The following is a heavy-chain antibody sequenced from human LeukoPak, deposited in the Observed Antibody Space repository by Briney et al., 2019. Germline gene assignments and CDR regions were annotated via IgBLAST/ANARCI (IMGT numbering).Heavy chain of an antibody. V-gene: IGHV6-1*01. D-gene: IGHD3-22*01. CDR1: GDSVSSNSAA. J-gene: IGHJ4*02. CDR2: TYYSGKWCN. Sequence: SQTLSLTCTISGDSVSSNSAAWNWIRQSPSRGLEWLGRTYYSGKWCNDYALSVKSRITINPDTSKNQFSLQLNSVTPEDTAVYYCARIPNSSGYYFFDYWGQGTLVTVSS. CDR3: ARIPNSSGYYFFDY.